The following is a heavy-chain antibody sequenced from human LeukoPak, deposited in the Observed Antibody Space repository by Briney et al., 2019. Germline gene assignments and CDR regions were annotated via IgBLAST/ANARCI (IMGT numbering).Heavy chain of an antibody. CDR2: INPSGGST. CDR3: ARTEYSSGYGTSYFDY. Sequence: GASVKVSCKASGYTFTSYYMHWVRQAPGQGLEWMGIINPSGGSTSYAQKFQGRVTMTRDMSTSTVYMELSSLRSEDTAVYYCARTEYSSGYGTSYFDYWGQGALVTVSS. J-gene: IGHJ4*02. CDR1: GYTFTSYY. D-gene: IGHD6-19*01. V-gene: IGHV1-46*01.